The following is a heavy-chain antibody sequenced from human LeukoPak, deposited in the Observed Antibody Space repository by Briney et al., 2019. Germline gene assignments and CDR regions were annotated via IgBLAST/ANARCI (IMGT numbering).Heavy chain of an antibody. D-gene: IGHD3-22*01. CDR2: IYHSGST. CDR3: ARGSGYYDSSGYPSHYYFDY. V-gene: IGHV4-38-2*02. CDR1: GYSISSGYY. J-gene: IGHJ4*02. Sequence: SETLSLTCTVSGYSISSGYYWGWIRPPPGKGLEWIGSIYHSGSTYYNPSLKSRVTISVDTSKNQLSLKLSSVTAADTAVYYCARGSGYYDSSGYPSHYYFDYWGQGTLVTVSS.